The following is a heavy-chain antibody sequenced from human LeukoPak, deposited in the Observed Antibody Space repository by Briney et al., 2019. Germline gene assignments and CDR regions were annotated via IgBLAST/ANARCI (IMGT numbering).Heavy chain of an antibody. V-gene: IGHV3-23*01. Sequence: GESLKISCAASGFTFSSYAMTWVRQAPGKGLEWVSAIGDSGRNTYYADSVRGRFTISRDNSKNTLYLQMNSLRAEDTAIYYCAKDPLLRGATYDYWGQGTLVTVSS. J-gene: IGHJ4*02. CDR1: GFTFSSYA. D-gene: IGHD1-26*01. CDR2: IGDSGRNT. CDR3: AKDPLLRGATYDY.